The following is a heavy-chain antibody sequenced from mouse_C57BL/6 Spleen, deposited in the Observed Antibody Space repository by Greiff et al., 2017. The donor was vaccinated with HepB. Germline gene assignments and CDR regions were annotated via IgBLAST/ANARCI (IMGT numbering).Heavy chain of an antibody. CDR3: ARSPYAYFDY. J-gene: IGHJ2*01. CDR1: GYAFTNYL. D-gene: IGHD6-5*01. V-gene: IGHV1-54*01. CDR2: INPGSGGT. Sequence: VKLQESGAELVRPGTSVKVSCKASGYAFTNYLIEWVKQRPGQGLEWIGVINPGSGGTNYNEKFKGKATLAADKSSSTAYMQLSSLTSEDSAVYFCARSPYAYFDYWGQGTTLTVSS.